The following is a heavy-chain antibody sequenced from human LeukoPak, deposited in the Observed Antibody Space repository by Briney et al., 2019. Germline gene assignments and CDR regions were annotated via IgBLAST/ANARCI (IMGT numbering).Heavy chain of an antibody. D-gene: IGHD6-13*01. Sequence: AASVKVSFKVSGYTLTELSMHWVRQAPGKGLEWMGGFDPEDGETIYAQKFQGRVTMTEDASTDTAYMELSSLRSEDTAVYYCATASWREGHGGAFDIWGQGTMVTVSS. V-gene: IGHV1-24*01. CDR2: FDPEDGET. CDR1: GYTLTELS. CDR3: ATASWREGHGGAFDI. J-gene: IGHJ3*02.